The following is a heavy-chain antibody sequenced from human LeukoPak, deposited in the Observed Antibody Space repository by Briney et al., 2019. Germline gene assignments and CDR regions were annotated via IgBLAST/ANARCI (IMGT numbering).Heavy chain of an antibody. V-gene: IGHV4-38-2*02. CDR1: GGSINSDFY. CDR2: IYHSGST. D-gene: IGHD2-2*01. Sequence: SETLSLTCTVSGGSINSDFYWGWIRQPPGKGLEWIGNIYHSGSTSYNPSLKSRVTISADTSKNQFALKLTSVTAADTAVYYCARGVPAAQANDYWGQGTLVTVSS. J-gene: IGHJ4*02. CDR3: ARGVPAAQANDY.